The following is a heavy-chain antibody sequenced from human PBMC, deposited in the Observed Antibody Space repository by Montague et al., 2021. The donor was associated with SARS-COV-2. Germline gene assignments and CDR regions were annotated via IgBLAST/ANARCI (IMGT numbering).Heavy chain of an antibody. CDR2: ISSSSSYI. D-gene: IGHD3-9*01. CDR1: GFTFSSYS. J-gene: IGHJ4*02. Sequence: SLRLSCAASGFTFSSYSMNWVRQAPGKGLEWVSSISSSSSYIYYADSVKGRFTISRDNAKNSLYLQMNSLRAEDTAVYYCARDAHYDVLTGYFGYWGQGTRVTVSS. V-gene: IGHV3-21*01. CDR3: ARDAHYDVLTGYFGY.